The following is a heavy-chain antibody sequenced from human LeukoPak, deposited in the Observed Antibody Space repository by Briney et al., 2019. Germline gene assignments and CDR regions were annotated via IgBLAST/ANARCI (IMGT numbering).Heavy chain of an antibody. Sequence: ASVKVSCKASGYTFTNYYIHWVRQAPGQGLEWMGLINPGGDNTDYAQNFQGRVTMTRDTSTSTVYMGLSSLRSEDTAVYYCARDGRDGYNEDADYWGQGTLVTVSS. V-gene: IGHV1-46*01. D-gene: IGHD5-24*01. CDR1: GYTFTNYY. CDR2: INPGGDNT. J-gene: IGHJ4*02. CDR3: ARDGRDGYNEDADY.